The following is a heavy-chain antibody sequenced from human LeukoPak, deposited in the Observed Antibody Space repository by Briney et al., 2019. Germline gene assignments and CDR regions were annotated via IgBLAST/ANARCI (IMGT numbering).Heavy chain of an antibody. CDR2: IYYSGST. J-gene: IGHJ4*02. Sequence: SETLSLTCTVSGGSISSYCWSWIRQPPGKGLEWIGYIYYSGSTNYNPSLKSRVTISVDTSKNQFSLKLSSVTAADTAVYYCATSGYSYGYWAFDYWGQGTLVTVSS. D-gene: IGHD5-18*01. V-gene: IGHV4-59*08. CDR1: GGSISSYC. CDR3: ATSGYSYGYWAFDY.